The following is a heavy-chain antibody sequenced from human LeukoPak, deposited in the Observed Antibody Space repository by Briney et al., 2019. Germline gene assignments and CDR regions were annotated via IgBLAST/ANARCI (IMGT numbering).Heavy chain of an antibody. D-gene: IGHD3-10*01. CDR3: AKSRGSGTYCFDY. J-gene: IGHJ4*02. CDR1: GFRFSTYA. V-gene: IGHV3-23*01. Sequence: GGSLRLSCTASGFRFSTYAMSWVRQSPGKGLEWVSTIDNSDGTYCPDSVKGRFTISRDNSKNTLYLQMNSLRAEDTATYYCAKSRGSGTYCFDYWGQGTLVTVSS. CDR2: IDNSDGT.